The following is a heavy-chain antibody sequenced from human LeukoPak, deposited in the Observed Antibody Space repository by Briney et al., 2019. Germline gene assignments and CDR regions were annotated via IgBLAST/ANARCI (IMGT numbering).Heavy chain of an antibody. CDR1: GFTFSNYA. Sequence: GRSLRLSCAASGFTFSNYAMHWVRQAPGKGLEWVAVISSDGGIKNYADSVKGRFTVSRDNSKNTLYLQMNSLRAEDTAVYYCATSPLGSCSGNSCYRVFDYWGQGTLVTVSS. CDR2: ISSDGGIK. V-gene: IGHV3-30-3*01. J-gene: IGHJ4*02. D-gene: IGHD2-2*03. CDR3: ATSPLGSCSGNSCYRVFDY.